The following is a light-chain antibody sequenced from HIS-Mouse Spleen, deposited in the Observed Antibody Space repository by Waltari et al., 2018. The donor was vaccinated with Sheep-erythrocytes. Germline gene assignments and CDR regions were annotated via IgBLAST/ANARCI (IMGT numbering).Light chain of an antibody. Sequence: QSALTQPPSASGSPGQSVTISCTGTSSDVGGYNYVSWYQQHPGKAPNLLIYEPSKRPSGVPDRSSGSKSGNTAALTVSWRQAEDEADYYGSAYAGSNNWVFGGGTKLTVL. CDR1: SSDVGGYNY. J-gene: IGLJ3*02. V-gene: IGLV2-8*01. CDR2: EPS. CDR3: SAYAGSNNWV.